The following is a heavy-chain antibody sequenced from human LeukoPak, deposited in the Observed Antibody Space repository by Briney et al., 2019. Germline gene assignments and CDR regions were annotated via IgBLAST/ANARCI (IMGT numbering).Heavy chain of an antibody. J-gene: IGHJ4*02. V-gene: IGHV4-34*01. CDR2: INHSGST. D-gene: IGHD6-13*01. CDR1: GGSFSGYY. Sequence: SETLSLTCAVSGGSFSGYYWNWIRQPPGKGLEWIGEINHSGSTNYNPSLKSRVTISVDTSQKQFSLRLRSVTAADTAVYYCARGRYLTTGGGAAAGFLDYWGQGSLVTVSS. CDR3: ARGRYLTTGGGAAAGFLDY.